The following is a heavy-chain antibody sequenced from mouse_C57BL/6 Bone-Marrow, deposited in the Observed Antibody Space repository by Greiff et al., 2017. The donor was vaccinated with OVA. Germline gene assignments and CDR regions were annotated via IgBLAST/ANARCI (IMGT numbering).Heavy chain of an antibody. CDR3: ARANWYYFDY. J-gene: IGHJ2*01. V-gene: IGHV5-4*03. CDR2: ISDGGSYT. Sequence: EVKVEESGGGLVKPGGSLKLSCAASGFTFSSYAMSWVRQTPEKRLEWVATISDGGSYTYYPDNVKGRFTISRDNAKNNLYLQMSHLKSEDTAMYYCARANWYYFDYWGQGTTLTVSS. CDR1: GFTFSSYA. D-gene: IGHD4-1*01.